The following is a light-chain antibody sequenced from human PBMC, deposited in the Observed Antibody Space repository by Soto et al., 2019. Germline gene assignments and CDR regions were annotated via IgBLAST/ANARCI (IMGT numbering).Light chain of an antibody. CDR1: SSDVGGYNY. CDR3: SSYAGSNNLV. V-gene: IGLV2-11*01. CDR2: DVS. J-gene: IGLJ2*01. Sequence: QSALTQPRSVSGSPGQSVTISCTGTSSDVGGYNYVSWYQHHPGKAPKLMIYDVSKRPSGVPDRFSGSKSGNTASLTISGLQGEDEADYYCSSYAGSNNLVFGGGTKLTVL.